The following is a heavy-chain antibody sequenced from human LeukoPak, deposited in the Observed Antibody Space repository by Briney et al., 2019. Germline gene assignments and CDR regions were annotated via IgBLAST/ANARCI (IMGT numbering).Heavy chain of an antibody. V-gene: IGHV3-30-3*01. CDR2: ISYDGSNK. Sequence: GGSLRLSCAASGFTFSSYAMHWVRQAPGKGLGWVAVISYDGSNKYYADSVKGRFTISRDNSENTLYLQMNSLRAEDTAVYYCARGGSSGYWGIDYWGQGTLVTVSS. J-gene: IGHJ4*02. CDR3: ARGGSSGYWGIDY. D-gene: IGHD6-19*01. CDR1: GFTFSSYA.